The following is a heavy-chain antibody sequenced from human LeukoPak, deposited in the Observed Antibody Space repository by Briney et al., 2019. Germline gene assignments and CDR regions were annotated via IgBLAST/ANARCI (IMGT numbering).Heavy chain of an antibody. Sequence: PGGSLRLSCAASGFTFSDYYMSWIRQAPGKGLEWVSYISSSGSTIYYADSVKGRFTISRDNSKNTLYLQMNSLRAEDTAVYYCAKGDITMIVVVISHAFDIWGQGTMVTVSS. D-gene: IGHD3-22*01. J-gene: IGHJ3*02. CDR3: AKGDITMIVVVISHAFDI. V-gene: IGHV3-11*01. CDR2: ISSSGSTI. CDR1: GFTFSDYY.